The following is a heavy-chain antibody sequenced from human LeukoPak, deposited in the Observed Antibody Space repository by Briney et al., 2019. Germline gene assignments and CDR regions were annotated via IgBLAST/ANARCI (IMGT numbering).Heavy chain of an antibody. CDR1: GGSISSYY. CDR3: ARVRGITMVRGVIIFADAFDI. J-gene: IGHJ3*02. Sequence: PSETLSLTCTVSGGSISSYYWSWIRQPAGKGLEWIGRIYTSGSTNYNPSLKSRVTMSVDTSKNQFPLKPSSVTAADTAVYYCARVRGITMVRGVIIFADAFDIWGQGTMVTVSS. CDR2: IYTSGST. D-gene: IGHD3-10*01. V-gene: IGHV4-4*07.